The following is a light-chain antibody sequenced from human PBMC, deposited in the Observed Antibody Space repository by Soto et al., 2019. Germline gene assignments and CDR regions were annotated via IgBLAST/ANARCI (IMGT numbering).Light chain of an antibody. CDR2: DAS. CDR1: QSISSW. CDR3: HHYNTYPWT. Sequence: DIQMTQSPSSLSASVGDRVTITCRASQSISSWLAWYQQKPGKAPKLLIYDASSLESGVPSRFSGSGSGTEFTLTISSLQPGDFATYYCHHYNTYPWTFGQGTSVDI. V-gene: IGKV1-5*01. J-gene: IGKJ1*01.